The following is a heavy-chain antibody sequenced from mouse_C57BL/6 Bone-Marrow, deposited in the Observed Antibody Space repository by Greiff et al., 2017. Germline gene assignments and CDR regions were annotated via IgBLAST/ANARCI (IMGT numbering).Heavy chain of an antibody. CDR3: VIYYDYDEDYYYAMDY. J-gene: IGHJ4*01. CDR2: IYPRSGNT. V-gene: IGHV1-81*01. Sequence: QVQLKESGAELARPGASVKLSCKASGYTFTSYGISWVKQRTGQGLEWIGEIYPRSGNTYYNEKFKGKATLTADKSSSTAYIELRSLTSEDSAVYFCVIYYDYDEDYYYAMDYWGQGTSVTVSS. CDR1: GYTFTSYG. D-gene: IGHD2-4*01.